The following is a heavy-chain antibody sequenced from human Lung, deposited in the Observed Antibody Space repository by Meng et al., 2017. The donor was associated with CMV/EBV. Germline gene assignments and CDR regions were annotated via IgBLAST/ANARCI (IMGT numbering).Heavy chain of an antibody. CDR2: INPDGGTT. J-gene: IGHJ3*01. V-gene: IGHV1-46*01. CDR1: GYTFITYY. Sequence: ASVKVSXKASGYTFITYYIHWVRQAPGQGLEWMGRINPDGGTTTYSQKFQGGVTLTSDTSTNTVYMELGRLRYEDTAVYYCARDLVGYDAFDVWGQGTMVTVSS. D-gene: IGHD3-22*01. CDR3: ARDLVGYDAFDV.